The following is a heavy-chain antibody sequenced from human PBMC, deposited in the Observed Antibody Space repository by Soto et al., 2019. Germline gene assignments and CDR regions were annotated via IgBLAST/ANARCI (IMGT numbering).Heavy chain of an antibody. CDR1: GYSFTSYW. Sequence: GESLKISCKGSGYSFTSYWITWVRQMPGKGLEWMGRIDPSDSYSNYSPSFQGHVTISADKSISTAYLQWSSLKASDTAMYYCAIYGNYDVDVWGQGTTVTVSS. D-gene: IGHD1-26*01. J-gene: IGHJ6*02. V-gene: IGHV5-10-1*01. CDR2: IDPSDSYS. CDR3: AIYGNYDVDV.